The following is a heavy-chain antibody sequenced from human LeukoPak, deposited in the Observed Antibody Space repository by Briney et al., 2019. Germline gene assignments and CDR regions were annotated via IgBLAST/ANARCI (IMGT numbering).Heavy chain of an antibody. D-gene: IGHD3-22*01. J-gene: IGHJ5*02. CDR3: ARASPGDSNWFDP. CDR1: GYSISSGYY. Sequence: PSETLSLTCTVSGYSISSGYYWGWIRPPPGKGLEWIGSIYHSGSTYYNPSLKSRVTISVDTSKNQFSLKLSSVTAADTAVYYCARASPGDSNWFDPWGQGTLVTVSS. V-gene: IGHV4-38-2*02. CDR2: IYHSGST.